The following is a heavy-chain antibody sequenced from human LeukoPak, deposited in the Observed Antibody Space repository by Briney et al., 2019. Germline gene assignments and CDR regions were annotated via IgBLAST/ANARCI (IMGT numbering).Heavy chain of an antibody. CDR1: GGSISSGSYY. CDR3: ARGRRIAVAGTYYYYGMDV. CDR2: IYTSGST. J-gene: IGHJ6*02. V-gene: IGHV4-61*02. D-gene: IGHD6-19*01. Sequence: SETLSLTCTVSGGSISSGSYYWSWLRQPAGRGLEWIGRIYTSGSTNYNPSLKSRVTISVDTSKNQFSLKLSSVTAADTAVYYCARGRRIAVAGTYYYYGMDVWGQGTTVTVSS.